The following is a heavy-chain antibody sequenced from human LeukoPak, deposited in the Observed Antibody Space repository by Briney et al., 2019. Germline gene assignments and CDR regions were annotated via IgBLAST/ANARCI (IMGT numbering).Heavy chain of an antibody. CDR1: GFTFSRYG. D-gene: IGHD6-13*01. CDR2: ISYDGSNK. J-gene: IGHJ4*02. CDR3: ARGGSSIAAAYYFDY. V-gene: IGHV3-30*19. Sequence: GGSLRLSCAASGFTFSRYGLHWVRQAPGKGLEWVAVISYDGSNKYYADSVKGRFTISRDNSKNTLYLQMNSLRAEDTAVYYCARGGSSIAAAYYFDYWGQGTLVTVSS.